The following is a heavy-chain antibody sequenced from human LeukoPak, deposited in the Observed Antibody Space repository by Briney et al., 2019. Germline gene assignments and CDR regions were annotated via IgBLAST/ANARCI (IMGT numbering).Heavy chain of an antibody. CDR1: GLTFSRYW. V-gene: IGHV3-74*01. CDR2: ISSDGTRT. D-gene: IGHD3-22*01. CDR3: AKLPYYHLFHYYMDV. Sequence: GGSLRLSCAASGLTFSRYWMHWIRQAPGKGLVWVSHISSDGTRTHYADSVKGRFTISRDNANETLCLQMDRLKVEDTATYYCAKLPYYHLFHYYMDVWGKGTTVTVS. J-gene: IGHJ6*03.